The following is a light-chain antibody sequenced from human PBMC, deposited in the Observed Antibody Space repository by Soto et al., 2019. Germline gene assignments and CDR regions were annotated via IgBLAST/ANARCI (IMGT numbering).Light chain of an antibody. J-gene: IGKJ2*01. CDR1: QSIGTY. CDR3: QQSFSTPPT. Sequence: DIQMTQSPSSLSASVGDRGTITCRASQSIGTYLNWYLQKPGKAPQLLIHAASSLQTGVPSRFSGSGSGTEFTLTMSSLQPEDFASFYCQQSFSTPPTFGQGTKLAIK. CDR2: AAS. V-gene: IGKV1-39*01.